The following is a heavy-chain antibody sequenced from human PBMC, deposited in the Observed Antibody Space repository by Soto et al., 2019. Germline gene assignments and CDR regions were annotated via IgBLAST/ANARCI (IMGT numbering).Heavy chain of an antibody. CDR1: GFTFTSYS. Sequence: NPGGSLRLSCAASGFTFTSYSVNWVRQAPGKGLEWVSSISISSSYMYYAESVKGRFTISRDNAKNSLYLHMNSLRAEDTAVYYCARQAVRGNYPHGFDIWGQGTMVTVSS. D-gene: IGHD1-7*01. J-gene: IGHJ3*02. CDR2: ISISSSYM. V-gene: IGHV3-21*01. CDR3: ARQAVRGNYPHGFDI.